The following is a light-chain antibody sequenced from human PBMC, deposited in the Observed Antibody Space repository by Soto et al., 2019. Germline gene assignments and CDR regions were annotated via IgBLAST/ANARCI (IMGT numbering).Light chain of an antibody. CDR1: RSINSNY. V-gene: IGKV3-20*01. Sequence: EIVMTQSPGTLSLSPGEGATLSCRASRSINSNYLAWYQQKPGQAPSLLTYGASSRATDVPDRFSASGSGTDFALTISRLEPEDVAVYYCHHFGSSRHTFGQGTKVEIK. J-gene: IGKJ2*01. CDR2: GAS. CDR3: HHFGSSRHT.